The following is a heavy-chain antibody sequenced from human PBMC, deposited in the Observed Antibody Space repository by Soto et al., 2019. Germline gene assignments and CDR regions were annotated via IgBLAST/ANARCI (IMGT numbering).Heavy chain of an antibody. V-gene: IGHV4-30-2*01. Sequence: SETLALTCADSGGSISSGGYSWSWIRQPPGKGLEWIGYIYHSGSTYYNPSLKSRVTISVDRSKNQFSLKLSSVTAADTAVYYCAGYYDSSGYYSDYWGQGTLVTVSS. J-gene: IGHJ4*02. CDR1: GGSISSGGYS. CDR3: AGYYDSSGYYSDY. CDR2: IYHSGST. D-gene: IGHD3-22*01.